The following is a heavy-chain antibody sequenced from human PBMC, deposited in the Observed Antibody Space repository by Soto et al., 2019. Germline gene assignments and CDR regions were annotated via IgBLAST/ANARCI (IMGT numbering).Heavy chain of an antibody. D-gene: IGHD3-10*01. Sequence: PSETLSLTCTVSGDSISNYYWTWIRQPPGKGLEWIGCFYYSGSTNYNPSLKSRVTISVDTSKNQFSLKLSSVTAADTAVYYCVRVRTYYYPFDPWGQGTLVTVS. CDR3: VRVRTYYYPFDP. CDR1: GDSISNYY. CDR2: FYYSGST. V-gene: IGHV4-59*01. J-gene: IGHJ5*02.